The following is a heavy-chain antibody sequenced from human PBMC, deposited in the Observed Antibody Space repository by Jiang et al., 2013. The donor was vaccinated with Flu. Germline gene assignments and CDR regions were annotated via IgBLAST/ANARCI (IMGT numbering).Heavy chain of an antibody. J-gene: IGHJ3*01. D-gene: IGHD2-2*01. V-gene: IGHV1-2*02. CDR1: GYSFTSYY. CDR2: INPNSGGT. CDR3: ARDRLGDQLLNLEL. Sequence: SGAEVKKPGASLRVSCKASGYSFTSYYKRWVRQVPGQGFEWMGWINPNSGGTKYSENFQGRVTMTRDTSISTAYMELSSLRSDDTAVYYCARDRLGDQLLNLELWGQGTMVTVSS.